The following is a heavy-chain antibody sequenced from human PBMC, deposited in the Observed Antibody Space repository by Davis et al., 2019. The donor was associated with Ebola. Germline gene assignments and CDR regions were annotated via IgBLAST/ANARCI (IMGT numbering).Heavy chain of an antibody. Sequence: GESLKISCKGSGYSFTSYWIGWVRQMPGRGLEWMGIIYPGDSDTRYSPSFQGQVTISADKSISTAYLQWSSLKASDTAMYYCARDGGAFYYDCWSGYPDYWGQGTLVTVSS. V-gene: IGHV5-51*01. D-gene: IGHD3-3*01. CDR1: GYSFTSYW. CDR2: IYPGDSDT. J-gene: IGHJ4*02. CDR3: ARDGGAFYYDCWSGYPDY.